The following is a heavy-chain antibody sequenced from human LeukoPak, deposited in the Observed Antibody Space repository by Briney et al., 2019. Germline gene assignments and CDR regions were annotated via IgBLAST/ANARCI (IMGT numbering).Heavy chain of an antibody. V-gene: IGHV3-30*02. J-gene: IGHJ4*02. CDR1: GFTFSSYC. CDR3: AREPEDLWFGENYFDY. D-gene: IGHD3-10*01. Sequence: GGSLRLSCAASGFTFSSYCMHWVRQAPGKGLGWVAFIRYDGSNKYYADSVKGRFTISRDNSKNTLYLQMNSLRAEDTAVYYCAREPEDLWFGENYFDYWGQGTLVTVSS. CDR2: IRYDGSNK.